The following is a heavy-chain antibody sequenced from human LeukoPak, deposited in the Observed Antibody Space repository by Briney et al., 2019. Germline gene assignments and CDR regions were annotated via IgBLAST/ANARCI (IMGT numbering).Heavy chain of an antibody. J-gene: IGHJ3*02. CDR2: IRYDGSNK. V-gene: IGHV3-30*02. CDR3: ARYLRTPDVAFDI. Sequence: PGGSLRLSCAASGFTFSSYGMHWVRQAPGKGLEWVAFIRYDGSNKYYADSVKGRFTISRDNSKNTLYLQMNSLRAEDTAVYYCARYLRTPDVAFDIWGQGTMVTVSS. CDR1: GFTFSSYG. D-gene: IGHD4-23*01.